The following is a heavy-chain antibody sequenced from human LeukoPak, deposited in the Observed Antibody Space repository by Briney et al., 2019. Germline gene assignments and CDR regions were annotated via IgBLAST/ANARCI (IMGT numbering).Heavy chain of an antibody. CDR2: ILYDGSNK. CDR1: GFTFSSYA. V-gene: IGHV3-30-3*01. CDR3: ARLDSGGRGYFDY. J-gene: IGHJ4*02. D-gene: IGHD3-16*01. Sequence: GGSLRLSCAASGFTFSSYAMHWVRQAPGKGLEWVAVILYDGSNKYYADSVKGRFTISRDNSKNTLYLQMNSLRAEDTAVYYCARLDSGGRGYFDYWGQGTLVTVSS.